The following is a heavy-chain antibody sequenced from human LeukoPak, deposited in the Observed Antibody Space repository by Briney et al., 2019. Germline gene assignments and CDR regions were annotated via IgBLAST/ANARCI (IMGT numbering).Heavy chain of an antibody. V-gene: IGHV4-34*01. CDR2: INHSGST. D-gene: IGHD2-21*01. Sequence: SETLSLTCAVYGGSFSGYYWSWIRQPPGKGLEWIGEINHSGSTNYNPSLKSRVTISVDTSKNQFSLKLSSVTAADTAVYYCANQDVVIYYFDYWGQGTLVTVSS. J-gene: IGHJ4*02. CDR1: GGSFSGYY. CDR3: ANQDVVIYYFDY.